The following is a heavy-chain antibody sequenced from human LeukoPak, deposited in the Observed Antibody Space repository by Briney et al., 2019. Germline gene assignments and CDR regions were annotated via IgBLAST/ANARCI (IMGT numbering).Heavy chain of an antibody. CDR2: IWYDGSNK. V-gene: IGHV3-33*06. D-gene: IGHD1-26*01. Sequence: GGSLRLSCAVSGFTFSSYGMHWVRQAPGKGLEWVAVIWYDGSNKYYADSVKGRFTTSRDNSKNTLYLQMNSLRAEDTAVYYCAKDLAGATDGWGQGTLVTVSS. CDR3: AKDLAGATDG. J-gene: IGHJ4*02. CDR1: GFTFSSYG.